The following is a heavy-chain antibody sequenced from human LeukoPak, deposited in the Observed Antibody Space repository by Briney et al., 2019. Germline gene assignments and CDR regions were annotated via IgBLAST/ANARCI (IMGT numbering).Heavy chain of an antibody. D-gene: IGHD3-16*02. CDR1: GFTFSSYG. V-gene: IGHV3-30*18. Sequence: QPGGSLRLSCAASGFTFSSYGMHWVRQAPGKGLEWVAVISYDGSNKYYADSVKGRFTISRDNSKNTLYLQMNSLRAEDTAVYYCAKDRGELSLVFDYWGQGTLVTVSS. J-gene: IGHJ4*02. CDR3: AKDRGELSLVFDY. CDR2: ISYDGSNK.